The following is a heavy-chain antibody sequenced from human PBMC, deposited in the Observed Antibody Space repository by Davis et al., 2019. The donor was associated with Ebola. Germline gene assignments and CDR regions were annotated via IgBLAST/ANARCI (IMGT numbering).Heavy chain of an antibody. CDR1: GGTFSSYA. CDR2: IIPIFGTA. CDR3: ASEYCSSTSCYAGYYYYYMDV. Sequence: SVKVSCKASGGTFSSYAISWVRQAPGQGLEWMGGIIPIFGTANNAQKFQGRVTITADESTSTAYMELSSLRSEDTAVYYCASEYCSSTSCYAGYYYYYMDVWGKGTTVTVSS. J-gene: IGHJ6*03. V-gene: IGHV1-69*13. D-gene: IGHD2-2*01.